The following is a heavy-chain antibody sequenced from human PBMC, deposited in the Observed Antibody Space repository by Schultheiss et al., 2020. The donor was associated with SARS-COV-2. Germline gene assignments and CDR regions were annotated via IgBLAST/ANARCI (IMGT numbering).Heavy chain of an antibody. V-gene: IGHV3-13*01. CDR1: GFTFSSYD. Sequence: GGSLRLSCAASGFTFSSYDMHWVRQATGKGLEWVSAIGTAGDTYYPGSVKGRFTISRDNSKNTLYLQMNSLKTEDTAVYYCTRHSSSGRDYWGQGTLVTVSS. CDR2: IGTAGDT. CDR3: TRHSSSGRDY. D-gene: IGHD6-13*01. J-gene: IGHJ4*02.